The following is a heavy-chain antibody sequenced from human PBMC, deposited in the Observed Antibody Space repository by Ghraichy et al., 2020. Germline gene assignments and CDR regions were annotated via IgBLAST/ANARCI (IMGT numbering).Heavy chain of an antibody. J-gene: IGHJ4*02. V-gene: IGHV4-4*07. CDR3: ARGYCSSTSCYFDY. CDR2: IYTSGST. D-gene: IGHD2-2*01. CDR1: GGSISSYY. Sequence: SETLSLTCTVSGGSISSYYRSWIRQPAGKGLEWIGRIYTSGSTNYNHSLKSRVTMSVDTSKNQFSLKLSSVTAADTAVYYCARGYCSSTSCYFDYWGQGTLVTVSS.